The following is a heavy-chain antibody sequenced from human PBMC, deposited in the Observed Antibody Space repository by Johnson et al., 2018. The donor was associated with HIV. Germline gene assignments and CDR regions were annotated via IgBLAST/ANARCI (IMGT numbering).Heavy chain of an antibody. CDR1: GFTFNNYW. D-gene: IGHD5-12*01. CDR2: IRYDGSNK. Sequence: QVQLVESGGDLVQPGGSLRLSCAASGFTFNNYWMSWVRQAPGKGLEWVAFIRYDGSNKYYADSVKGRFTISRDNSKNTLYLQMNSLRAEDTAVYYCAKDRILSGYGPGAFDIWGQGTMVTVSS. V-gene: IGHV3-30*02. CDR3: AKDRILSGYGPGAFDI. J-gene: IGHJ3*02.